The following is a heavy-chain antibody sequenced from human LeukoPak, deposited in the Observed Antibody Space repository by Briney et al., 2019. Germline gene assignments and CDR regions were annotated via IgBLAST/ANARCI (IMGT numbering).Heavy chain of an antibody. CDR1: GGTFSSYA. V-gene: IGHV1-69*13. Sequence: GASVTVSCKASGGTFSSYAISWVRQAPGQGLEWMGGIIPIFGTANYAQKFQGRVTITADESTSTAYMELSSLRSEDTAVYYCARGGYSSSWYLVWFDPWGQGTLVTVSS. J-gene: IGHJ5*02. CDR3: ARGGYSSSWYLVWFDP. D-gene: IGHD6-13*01. CDR2: IIPIFGTA.